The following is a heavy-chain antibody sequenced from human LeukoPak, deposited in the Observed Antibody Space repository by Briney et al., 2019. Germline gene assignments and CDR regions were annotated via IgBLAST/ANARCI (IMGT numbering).Heavy chain of an antibody. CDR3: ARATSSGWAH. V-gene: IGHV5-51*01. J-gene: IGHJ4*02. CDR2: IYPGDSDT. CDR1: GYSFTNYW. Sequence: GESLKVSCKGSGYSFTNYWIGWVRQMPGKGLEWMGIIYPGDSDTKYRPSFPGQVTISADKSISTAYLQWTSLKASDTAMYYCARATSSGWAHWGQGTRVTVSS. D-gene: IGHD6-19*01.